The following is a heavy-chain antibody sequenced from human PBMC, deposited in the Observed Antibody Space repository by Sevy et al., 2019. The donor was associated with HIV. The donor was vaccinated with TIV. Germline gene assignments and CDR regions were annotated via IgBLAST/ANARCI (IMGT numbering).Heavy chain of an antibody. D-gene: IGHD3-10*01. J-gene: IGHJ5*02. CDR2: ISSSSSYT. CDR3: ARDLREYYYGSGSSEFDP. V-gene: IGHV3-11*06. CDR1: GFTFSDYY. Sequence: GGSLRLSCAASGFTFSDYYMSWIRQAPGKGLEWVSYISSSSSYTNYADSVKGRLTISRDNAKNSLYLQMNSLRAEDTAVYYCARDLREYYYGSGSSEFDPWGQGTLVTVSS.